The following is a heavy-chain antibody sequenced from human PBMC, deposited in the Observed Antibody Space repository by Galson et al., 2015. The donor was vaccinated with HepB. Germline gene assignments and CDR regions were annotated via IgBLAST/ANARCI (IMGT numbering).Heavy chain of an antibody. V-gene: IGHV1-3*01. J-gene: IGHJ4*02. CDR3: ARTASWAFDF. D-gene: IGHD2-2*01. Sequence: EKVSCKGSGYTFAKYALHWVRQAPGQRLQWMGWINAGTGNTKYSQKFQGRAIITRDTSATTVYLDLSSLTSEDTAVYFCARTASWAFDFWGQGTLVTVSS. CDR2: INAGTGNT. CDR1: GYTFAKYA.